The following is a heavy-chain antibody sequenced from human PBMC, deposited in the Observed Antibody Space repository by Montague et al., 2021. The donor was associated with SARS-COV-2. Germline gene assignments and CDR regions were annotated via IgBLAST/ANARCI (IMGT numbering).Heavy chain of an antibody. J-gene: IGHJ4*02. CDR3: AREVGKCFSGYDTEGGFDY. Sequence: SETLSLTCTVSGGSISNSTYFWGWIRQPPGKGLEWIGSIYFGGGTXYXXXXKXRVTISVDTSKNQFSLKLTSVTAADTAVYWCAREVGKCFSGYDTEGGFDYWGQGTLVSVSS. V-gene: IGHV4-39*07. D-gene: IGHD5-12*01. CDR1: GGSISNSTYF. CDR2: IYFGGGT.